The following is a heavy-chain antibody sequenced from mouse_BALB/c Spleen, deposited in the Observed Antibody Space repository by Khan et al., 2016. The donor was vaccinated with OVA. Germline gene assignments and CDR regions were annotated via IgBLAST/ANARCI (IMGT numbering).Heavy chain of an antibody. CDR1: GYTFTNYG. CDR2: INTYTGEP. Sequence: QIQLVQSGPELKKPGETVKISCKASGYTFTNYGMNWVKQAPGKGLKWMGWINTYTGEPTYADDFKGRSAFSLETSASTAYLQIKNLKNEDTATYFCARSNAYWYFDGWGAGTTVTVSS. CDR3: ARSNAYWYFDG. V-gene: IGHV9-3-1*01. J-gene: IGHJ1*01.